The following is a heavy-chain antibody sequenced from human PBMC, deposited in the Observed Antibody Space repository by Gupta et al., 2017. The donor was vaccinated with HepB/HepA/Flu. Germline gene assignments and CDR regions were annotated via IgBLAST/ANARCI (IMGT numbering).Heavy chain of an antibody. CDR2: ISYDGSNK. D-gene: IGHD6-13*01. Sequence: QVQLVESGGGVVQPGRSLRLSCAASGFTFSSYGMHWVRQAPGKGLEWVAVISYDGSNKYYADSVKGRFTISRDNSKNTLYLQMNSLRAEDTAVYYCAKDSGYSSSWYKGYFDYWGQGTLVTVSS. J-gene: IGHJ4*02. CDR1: GFTFSSYG. CDR3: AKDSGYSSSWYKGYFDY. V-gene: IGHV3-30*18.